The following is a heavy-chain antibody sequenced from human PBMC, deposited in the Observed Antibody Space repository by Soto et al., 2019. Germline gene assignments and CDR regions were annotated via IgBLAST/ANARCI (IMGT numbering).Heavy chain of an antibody. J-gene: IGHJ6*03. D-gene: IGHD5-18*01. CDR2: INPSGGST. V-gene: IGHV1-46*03. CDR1: GYTFTSYY. CDR3: ARDNPPVDTAMVTVLYYYYMDV. Sequence: ASVKVSCKASGYTFTSYYMHWVRQAPGQGLEWMGIINPSGGSTSYAQKFQGRVTMTRDTSTSTVYMELSSLRSEDTAVYYCARDNPPVDTAMVTVLYYYYMDVWGKGTTVTVSS.